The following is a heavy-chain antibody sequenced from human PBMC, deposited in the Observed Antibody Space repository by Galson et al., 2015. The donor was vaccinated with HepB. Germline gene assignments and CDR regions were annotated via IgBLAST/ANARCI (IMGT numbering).Heavy chain of an antibody. J-gene: IGHJ4*02. D-gene: IGHD5-24*01. V-gene: IGHV3-11*04. CDR1: GFTFSDYY. Sequence: SLRLSCAASGFTFSDYYMSWIRQAPGKGLEWVSYISSSGSTIYYADSVKGRFTISRDNSKNTLYLQMNSLRAEDTAVYYCATDRERDGNNAGFAYWGQGTLVIVSS. CDR3: ATDRERDGNNAGFAY. CDR2: ISSSGSTI.